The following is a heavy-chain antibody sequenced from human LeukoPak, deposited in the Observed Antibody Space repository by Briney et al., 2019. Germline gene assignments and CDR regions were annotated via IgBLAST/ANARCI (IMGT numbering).Heavy chain of an antibody. V-gene: IGHV3-9*01. CDR2: ITWNSGSI. CDR1: GFTFDDYA. Sequence: GRSLRLSCEASGFTFDDYAMHWVRQAPGKGLEWVSGITWNSGSIDYADSVKGRFTISRDNAKNSLYLQMNSLRAEDTALYYCGKDMYSSSWNFFDSWGQGTLVTVSS. J-gene: IGHJ4*02. CDR3: GKDMYSSSWNFFDS. D-gene: IGHD6-13*01.